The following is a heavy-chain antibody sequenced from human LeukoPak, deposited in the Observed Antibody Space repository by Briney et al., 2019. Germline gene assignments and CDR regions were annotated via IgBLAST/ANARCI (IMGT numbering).Heavy chain of an antibody. CDR2: IYPGDSDT. D-gene: IGHD3-22*01. Sequence: GESLKISCKGSGYSFTTNWIGWVRQMPGKGLEWMGIIYPGDSDTRYSPSFQGQVTISADKSISTAYLQWSSLKASDIAMYYCARSNYYDSSGYSLYFDYWGQGTLVTVSS. CDR3: ARSNYYDSSGYSLYFDY. CDR1: GYSFTTNW. V-gene: IGHV5-51*01. J-gene: IGHJ4*02.